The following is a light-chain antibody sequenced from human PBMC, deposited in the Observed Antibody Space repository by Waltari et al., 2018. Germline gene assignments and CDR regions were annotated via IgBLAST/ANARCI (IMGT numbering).Light chain of an antibody. CDR1: QDISTY. J-gene: IGKJ2*01. CDR2: DVS. CDR3: QQYEDVPYT. Sequence: DIQMTQSPSSLSASVGDRVTITCQASQDISTYLNWYQQKPGKAPKLLIYDVSNLEKGVPSGFSGGGSGTDFSFTISSLQSEDIATYYCQQYEDVPYTFGQGTK. V-gene: IGKV1-33*01.